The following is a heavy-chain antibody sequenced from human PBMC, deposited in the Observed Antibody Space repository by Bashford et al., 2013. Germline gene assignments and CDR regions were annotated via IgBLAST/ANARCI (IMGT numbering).Heavy chain of an antibody. J-gene: IGHJ4*02. CDR2: INPTTGGT. D-gene: IGHD2-15*01. CDR3: ARGESAYCSGGSCYRDIDI. Sequence: VRQAPGQGLEWLGWINPTTGGTNYAQKLQGRVTMTQDTSRNTAYMELSRLTSDDSAVYYCARGESAYCSGGSCYRDIDIWGQGTLVTVSS. V-gene: IGHV1-2*02.